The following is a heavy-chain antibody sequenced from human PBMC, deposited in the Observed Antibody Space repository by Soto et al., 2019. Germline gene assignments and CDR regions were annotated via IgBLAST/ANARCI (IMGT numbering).Heavy chain of an antibody. CDR1: GFNFSSHG. CDR3: AFGEESRYYYYGMDV. D-gene: IGHD3-10*01. Sequence: GGSLRLSCAASGFNFSSHGLHWVRQAPGKGLEWVAVILYDGSHKLSTESVKGRFTISRDNAKNSLSLQMNSLRAEDTAVYYCAFGEESRYYYYGMDVWGQGTTVTVSS. V-gene: IGHV3-30*03. J-gene: IGHJ6*02. CDR2: ILYDGSHK.